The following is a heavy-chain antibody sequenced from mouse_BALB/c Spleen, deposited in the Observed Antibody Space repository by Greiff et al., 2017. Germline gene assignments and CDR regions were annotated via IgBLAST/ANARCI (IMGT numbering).Heavy chain of an antibody. J-gene: IGHJ4*01. CDR2: INPYNGDT. V-gene: IGHV1-37*01. CDR1: GYSFTGYF. CDR3: GREPYRYDGGQNYYAMDY. D-gene: IGHD2-14*01. Sequence: VQLKESGPELVKPGASVKISCKASGYSFTGYFMNWVKQSHGKSLEWIGRINPYNGDTFYNQKFKGKATLTVDKSSSTAHMELLSLTSEDSAVYYCGREPYRYDGGQNYYAMDYWGQGTSVTVSS.